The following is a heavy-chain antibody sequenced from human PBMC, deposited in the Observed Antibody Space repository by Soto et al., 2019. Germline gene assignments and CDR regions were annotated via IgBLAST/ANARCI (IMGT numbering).Heavy chain of an antibody. CDR1: GFTFSNYG. D-gene: IGHD3-22*01. J-gene: IGHJ4*02. V-gene: IGHV3-33*01. Sequence: QVQLVESGGGVVQPGRSLRLSCAASGFTFSNYGMHWVRQAPGKGLEWVAVIWYDGSNKYYADSVKGRFTISRDNSKNTLYLQMKSMRAEDTAVYYCARDRMYYDSSGYYEYWGQGTLVTVSS. CDR2: IWYDGSNK. CDR3: ARDRMYYDSSGYYEY.